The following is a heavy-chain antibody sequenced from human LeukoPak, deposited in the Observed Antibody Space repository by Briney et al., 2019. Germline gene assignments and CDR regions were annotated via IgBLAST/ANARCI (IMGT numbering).Heavy chain of an antibody. V-gene: IGHV4-39*01. CDR2: IYYSGNT. CDR3: ARHAYYDFVTGLFDP. D-gene: IGHD3-3*01. J-gene: IGHJ5*02. Sequence: PSGTLSLTRTLSVGAISRSNYYWGWIRQPPGKGLGWIGCIYYSGNTYYNSSLKRRVTIYVDPHQNHFSLYLNSVTAADPAVYYCARHAYYDFVTGLFDPWGQGTLVIVSS. CDR1: VGAISRSNYY.